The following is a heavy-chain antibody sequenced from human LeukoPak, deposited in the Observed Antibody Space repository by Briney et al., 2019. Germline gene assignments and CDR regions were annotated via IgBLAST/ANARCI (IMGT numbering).Heavy chain of an antibody. J-gene: IGHJ4*02. D-gene: IGHD5-18*01. CDR1: GFTFSSYG. CDR2: ISYDGRNK. CDR3: AKDADTYDSTYYFDY. V-gene: IGHV3-30*18. Sequence: GRSLRLSCAASGFTFSSYGMHWVRQAPGKGLEWVAVISYDGRNKYYADSVKGRFTISRDNSKNTLYVQMNSLTAEDTAVYYCAKDADTYDSTYYFDYWGPGTLVTVSS.